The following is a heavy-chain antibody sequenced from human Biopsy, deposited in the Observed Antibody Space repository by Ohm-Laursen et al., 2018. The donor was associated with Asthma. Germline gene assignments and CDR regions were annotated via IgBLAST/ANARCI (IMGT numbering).Heavy chain of an antibody. CDR3: AKERYYDFWSGYPI. J-gene: IGHJ3*02. Sequence: SLRLSCAAPGFTFSSYGMHWVRQAPGKGLEWVAVISYDGSNKYYADSVKGRFTISRGNSKNTLYLQMNSLRAEDTAVYYCAKERYYDFWSGYPIWGQGTMVTVSS. CDR1: GFTFSSYG. V-gene: IGHV3-30*18. CDR2: ISYDGSNK. D-gene: IGHD3-3*01.